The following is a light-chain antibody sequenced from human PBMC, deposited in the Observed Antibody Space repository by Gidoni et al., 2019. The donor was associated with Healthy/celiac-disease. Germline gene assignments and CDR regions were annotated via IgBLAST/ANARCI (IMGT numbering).Light chain of an antibody. CDR2: AAS. CDR3: QQSYSTPYT. Sequence: DIQMTQSPSSLSASVGDRVTITCRASQSISSYLNWYQQKPGKAPKLLIYAASSLQSGVPSRFSGSGSGTDFTLTISSLQPEDFTTYYCQQSYSTPYTFGQGTMLEFK. V-gene: IGKV1-39*01. J-gene: IGKJ2*01. CDR1: QSISSY.